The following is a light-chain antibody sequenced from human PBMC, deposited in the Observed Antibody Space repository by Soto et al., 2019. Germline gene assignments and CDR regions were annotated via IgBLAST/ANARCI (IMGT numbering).Light chain of an antibody. CDR3: QQYHTWPIT. CDR2: GAS. Sequence: EVMLTQSPGTLSLSPGEGAILSCRASQSVSSNSIVWYQHKPGQAPRLLISGASTGATGIPARFSGSGSGTEFTLTISSLQSEDCAIYYCQQYHTWPITFGGGTKVDIK. J-gene: IGKJ4*01. V-gene: IGKV3-15*01. CDR1: QSVSSN.